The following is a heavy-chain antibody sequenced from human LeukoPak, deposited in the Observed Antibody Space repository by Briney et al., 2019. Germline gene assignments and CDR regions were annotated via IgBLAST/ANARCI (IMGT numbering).Heavy chain of an antibody. Sequence: GGSLRLSCAASGFTVSSNYMSWVRLAPGKGLEWVSVIYSGGSTYYADSVKGRFTISRDNSKNTLYLQMNSLRAEDTAVYYCAGSGSKGYTTAFDIWGQGTMVTVSS. CDR3: AGSGSKGYTTAFDI. V-gene: IGHV3-66*01. CDR1: GFTVSSNY. D-gene: IGHD2-2*02. CDR2: IYSGGST. J-gene: IGHJ3*02.